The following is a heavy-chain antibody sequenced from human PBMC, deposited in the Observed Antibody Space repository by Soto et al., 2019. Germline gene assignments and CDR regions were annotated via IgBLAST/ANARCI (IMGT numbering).Heavy chain of an antibody. J-gene: IGHJ6*02. CDR1: GSIFSNYG. D-gene: IGHD3-10*01. CDR2: ISYDGDNK. CDR3: AKDIALVRGVIIDLDV. V-gene: IGHV3-30*18. Sequence: GGSLRLSCAASGSIFSNYGIHWVRQAPGKGLEWVAVISYDGDNKYYADSVKGRFTISRDNSKNTLFLQMSSLRAEDTAVYHCAKDIALVRGVIIDLDVWGQGTTVTVSS.